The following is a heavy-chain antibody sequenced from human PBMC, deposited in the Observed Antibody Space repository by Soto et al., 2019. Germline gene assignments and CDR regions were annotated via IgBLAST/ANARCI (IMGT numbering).Heavy chain of an antibody. J-gene: IGHJ6*02. V-gene: IGHV1-2*04. CDR3: ARGASSGWQNYYYGMDV. D-gene: IGHD6-19*01. Sequence: ASVKVSCKASGYTFTCYYMHWVRQAPGQGLEWMGWINPNSGGTNYAQKFQGWVTMTRDTSISTAYMELSRLRSDDTAVYYCARGASSGWQNYYYGMDVWGQGTTVTVSS. CDR1: GYTFTCYY. CDR2: INPNSGGT.